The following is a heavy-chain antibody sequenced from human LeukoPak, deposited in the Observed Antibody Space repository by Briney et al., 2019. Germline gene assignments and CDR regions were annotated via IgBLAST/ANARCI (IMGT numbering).Heavy chain of an antibody. CDR1: GGTFSSYA. J-gene: IGHJ6*03. CDR3: ARVGGMGRGYSNGFYYMDV. CDR2: IIPIFGTA. V-gene: IGHV1-69*13. D-gene: IGHD4-11*01. Sequence: ASVKVSCKASGGTFSSYAISWVRQAPGQGLEWMGGIIPIFGTANYAQKFQGRVTITADESTSTAYMELSSLRSEDTAVYYCARVGGMGRGYSNGFYYMDVWGKGTTVTVSS.